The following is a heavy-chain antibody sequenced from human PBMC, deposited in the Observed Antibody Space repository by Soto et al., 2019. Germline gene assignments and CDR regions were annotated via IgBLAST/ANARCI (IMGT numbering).Heavy chain of an antibody. V-gene: IGHV4-59*01. CDR1: GGSISSYY. D-gene: IGHD1-7*01. CDR2: IYYSGST. Sequence: SETLSLTCTVSGGSISSYYWSWIRQPPGKGLEWIGYIYYSGSTNYNPSLKSRVTISVDTSKNQFSLKLSSVTAADTAVYYCAREYNWNYRYFDYWGQGTLVTVSS. J-gene: IGHJ4*02. CDR3: AREYNWNYRYFDY.